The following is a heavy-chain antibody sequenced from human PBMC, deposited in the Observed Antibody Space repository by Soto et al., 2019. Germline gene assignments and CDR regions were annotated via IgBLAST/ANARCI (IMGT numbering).Heavy chain of an antibody. CDR2: IYHAGSV. CDR3: ARTFDYYGMDV. CDR1: GASLHIGGYY. Sequence: SETLSLTCTVSGASLHIGGYYWAWIRQNPGKGLEWIGSIYHAGSVYYNPSLNSRVAVSLDTSKNHFSLKLTSVTAADTAVYYCARTFDYYGMDVWGQGTTVTVSS. J-gene: IGHJ6*02. V-gene: IGHV4-39*02.